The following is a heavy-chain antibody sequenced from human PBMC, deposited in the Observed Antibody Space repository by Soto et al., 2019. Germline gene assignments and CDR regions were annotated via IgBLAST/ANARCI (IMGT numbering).Heavy chain of an antibody. D-gene: IGHD3-10*01. V-gene: IGHV4-39*01. CDR3: ARHPRAFGESDYYFDY. CDR2: IYYSGST. J-gene: IGHJ4*02. CDR1: DGSIGSRSYY. Sequence: PSETLCLTYTVSDGSIGSRSYYWGWLRQPPGKGLEWIGSIYYSGSTYYNPSLKSRVIISVDTSKNQFSLKLSSVTAADTAVYYCARHPRAFGESDYYFDYWGQGTLVTVSS.